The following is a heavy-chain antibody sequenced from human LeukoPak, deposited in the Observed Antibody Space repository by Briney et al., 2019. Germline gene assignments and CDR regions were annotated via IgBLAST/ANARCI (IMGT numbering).Heavy chain of an antibody. D-gene: IGHD4-17*01. Sequence: QAGGSLRLSCAASGFTFSSFAMTWVRQAPGKGLEWVSSITGSHGRTYTTDSVKGRFTISRDNSQNTLYLRMNSLRAEDTAVYYCTKDPNGDYIGAFDPWGQGTLVTVSS. V-gene: IGHV3-23*01. CDR1: GFTFSSFA. J-gene: IGHJ5*02. CDR3: TKDPNGDYIGAFDP. CDR2: ITGSHGRT.